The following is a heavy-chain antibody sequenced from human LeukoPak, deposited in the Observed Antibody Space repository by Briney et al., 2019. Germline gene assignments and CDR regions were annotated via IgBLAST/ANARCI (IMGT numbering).Heavy chain of an antibody. J-gene: IGHJ4*02. CDR2: IYYSGST. D-gene: IGHD3-22*01. CDR3: ARAPRDYYDSSATDY. V-gene: IGHV4-61*05. CDR1: GGSISSSSYY. Sequence: KPSESLSLTCTVSGGSISSSSYYWGWLRQPPGKGLEWIGYIYYSGSTNYNPSLKSRVTISVDTSKNQFSLKLSSVTAADTAVYYCARAPRDYYDSSATDYWGQGTLVTVSS.